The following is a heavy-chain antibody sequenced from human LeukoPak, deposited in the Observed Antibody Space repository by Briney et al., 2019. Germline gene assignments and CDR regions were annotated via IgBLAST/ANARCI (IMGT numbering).Heavy chain of an antibody. V-gene: IGHV3-21*04. Sequence: PGGSLRLSCAASGFTFSSYSMNWVRQAPGKGLEWVSSISSSSSYIYYADSVKGRFTISRDNAKNSLYLQMNSLRAEDTAVYYCARVRYRLAETYIDYWGQGTLVTVSS. CDR1: GFTFSSYS. CDR2: ISSSSSYI. CDR3: ARVRYRLAETYIDY. D-gene: IGHD3-16*01. J-gene: IGHJ4*02.